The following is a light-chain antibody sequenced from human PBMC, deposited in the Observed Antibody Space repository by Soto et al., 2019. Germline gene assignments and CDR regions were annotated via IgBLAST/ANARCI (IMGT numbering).Light chain of an antibody. J-gene: IGKJ2*01. CDR1: QSVSSNY. CDR3: QQYANSPLT. Sequence: EIVLTQSPGTLPLSPGERATLSCRASQSVSSNYLVWYQQKPGQAPMLLIYGASSRATGIPDRFSGSGSGTDFTLTISRLEPEDFAVYYCQQYANSPLTFGQGTKLEIK. V-gene: IGKV3-20*01. CDR2: GAS.